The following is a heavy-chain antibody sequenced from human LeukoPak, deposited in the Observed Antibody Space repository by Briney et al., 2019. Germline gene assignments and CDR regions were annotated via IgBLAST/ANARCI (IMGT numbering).Heavy chain of an antibody. CDR2: IYHSGST. J-gene: IGHJ3*02. CDR1: GYSISSGYY. V-gene: IGHV4-38-2*01. D-gene: IGHD2-15*01. CDR3: ARVGYCSGGSCYRDAFDI. Sequence: ASETLSLTCAVSGYSISSGYYWGWIRQPPGKGLEWIGSIYHSGSTYYNPSLKSRVTISVDTSKNQCSLKLSSVTAADTAVYYCARVGYCSGGSCYRDAFDIWGQGTMVTVSS.